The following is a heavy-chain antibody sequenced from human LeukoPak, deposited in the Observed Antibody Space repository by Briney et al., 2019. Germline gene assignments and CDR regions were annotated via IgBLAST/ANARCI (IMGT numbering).Heavy chain of an antibody. D-gene: IGHD6-13*01. CDR3: ARAPDDSIAAEY. V-gene: IGHV4-59*01. Sequence: KPSETLSLTCTVSGGSISSYYWSWIRQPPGKGLEWIGYIYYSGSTNYNPSLKSRVTISVDTSKNQFSLKLSSVTAADTAVYCCARAPDDSIAAEYWGQGTLVTVSS. J-gene: IGHJ4*02. CDR2: IYYSGST. CDR1: GGSISSYY.